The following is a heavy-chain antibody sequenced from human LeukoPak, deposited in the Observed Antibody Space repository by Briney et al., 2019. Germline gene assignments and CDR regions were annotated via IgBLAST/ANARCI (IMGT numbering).Heavy chain of an antibody. V-gene: IGHV1-18*01. CDR1: GYTFTSYV. CDR3: ARASGWYVDNWFDP. CDR2: ISAYNGNT. D-gene: IGHD6-19*01. Sequence: ASVNVSCKASGYTFTSYVISWVRQAPGQGVEWMGWISAYNGNTNYAQKLQGRVTMSTYTSTSTAYMELRSLRSDDTAVYYCARASGWYVDNWFDPWGQGTLVTVSS. J-gene: IGHJ5*02.